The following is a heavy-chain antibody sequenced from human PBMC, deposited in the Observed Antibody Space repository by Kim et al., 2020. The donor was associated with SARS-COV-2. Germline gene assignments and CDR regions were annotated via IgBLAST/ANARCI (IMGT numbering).Heavy chain of an antibody. Sequence: PETLSLTCSFSFFFFFIFFFFFFLFPPLFPGLEWIGSIYHSVSTYYYLFFNSLFTISLDTSKNQFSLKLSSVTAADTAVYYCARDEGSGSYTYVYWGQGTLVTVSS. CDR2: IYHSVST. V-gene: IGHV4-38-2*02. D-gene: IGHD1-26*01. CDR1: FFFFFIFFF. CDR3: ARDEGSGSYTYVY. J-gene: IGHJ4*02.